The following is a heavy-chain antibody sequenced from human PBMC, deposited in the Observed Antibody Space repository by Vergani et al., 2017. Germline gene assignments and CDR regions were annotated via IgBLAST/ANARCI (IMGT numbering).Heavy chain of an antibody. CDR2: INTNTGNP. V-gene: IGHV7-4-1*02. D-gene: IGHD2-2*01. Sequence: QVQLVQSGAEVKKPGASVKVSCKASGYTLTTYAMNWVRQAPGQGLEWMGWINTNTGNPTYAQGFTGRFVFSLDTSVTTAYLQISGLKAEDTAVYYCARGIVVLPSAPLGYCGQGTLVTVSS. CDR1: GYTLTTYA. CDR3: ARGIVVLPSAPLGY. J-gene: IGHJ4*02.